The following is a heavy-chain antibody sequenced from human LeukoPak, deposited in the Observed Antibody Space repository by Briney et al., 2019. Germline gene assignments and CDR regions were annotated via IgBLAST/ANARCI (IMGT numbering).Heavy chain of an antibody. Sequence: SETLSLTCTVSGGSISSGGYYWSWIRQHPGKGLEWIGYIYYSGSTYYNPSLKSRVTISVDTSKNQFSLKLSSVTAADTAVYYCARGGVYSSSWMSPYYYYYGMDVWGQGTTVTVSS. CDR1: GGSISSGGYY. V-gene: IGHV4-31*03. D-gene: IGHD6-13*01. CDR3: ARGGVYSSSWMSPYYYYYGMDV. CDR2: IYYSGST. J-gene: IGHJ6*02.